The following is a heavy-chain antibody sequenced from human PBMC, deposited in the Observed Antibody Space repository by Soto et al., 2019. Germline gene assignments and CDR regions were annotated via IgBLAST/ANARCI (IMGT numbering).Heavy chain of an antibody. Sequence: PGGSLRLSCAASGFTFGNYAMSWVRQAPGKGLEWVSGITGGGGSTNYADPVKGRFTISRDNSWNTLYLQLNSLRAEDTAVYYCAKLLAAAASWDAFDIWGQGTMVTVSS. J-gene: IGHJ3*02. CDR3: AKLLAAAASWDAFDI. CDR1: GFTFGNYA. V-gene: IGHV3-23*01. CDR2: ITGGGGST. D-gene: IGHD6-25*01.